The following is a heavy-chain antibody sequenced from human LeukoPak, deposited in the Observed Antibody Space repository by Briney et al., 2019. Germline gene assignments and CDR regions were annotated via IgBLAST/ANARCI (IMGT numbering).Heavy chain of an antibody. CDR1: GFTFGSYG. D-gene: IGHD2-15*01. Sequence: GGSLRLSCAASGFTFGSYGMSWVRQAPGKGLEWVSTIRASGDRTYYAESVKGRFTMSGDKSKNTLYLQMSNLRAEDTAVYHCAVLAVPAVGYWGQGTLVIVSS. V-gene: IGHV3-23*01. J-gene: IGHJ4*02. CDR3: AVLAVPAVGY. CDR2: IRASGDRT.